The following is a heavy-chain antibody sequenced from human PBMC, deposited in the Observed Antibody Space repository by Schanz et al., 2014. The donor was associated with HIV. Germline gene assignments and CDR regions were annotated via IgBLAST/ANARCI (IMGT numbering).Heavy chain of an antibody. CDR1: GFTFNSYG. Sequence: QVQVVESGGGVVQPERSLRLSCAASGFTFNSYGMLWVRQAPGKGLEWVALISYDGKYKFYGDSVKGRFTISRDNSKNTLYLQMDSLRSEDTAVYYCATDGGLERAFGFWGQGTLVSVSS. D-gene: IGHD1-1*01. V-gene: IGHV3-30*03. CDR3: ATDGGLERAFGF. J-gene: IGHJ4*02. CDR2: ISYDGKYK.